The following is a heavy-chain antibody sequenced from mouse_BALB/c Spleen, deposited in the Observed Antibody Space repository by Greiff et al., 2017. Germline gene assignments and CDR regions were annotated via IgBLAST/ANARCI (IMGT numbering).Heavy chain of an antibody. V-gene: IGHV1-63*01. J-gene: IGHJ1*01. Sequence: VQLQESGAELVRPGTSVKISCKASGYTFTNYWLGWVKQRPGHGLEWIGQIYPGDGDTNYNGKFKGKATLTADKSSSTAYMQLSSLTSEDSAVYFCARGYGNLWYFDVWGAGTTVTVSS. D-gene: IGHD2-1*01. CDR2: IYPGDGDT. CDR1: GYTFTNYW. CDR3: ARGYGNLWYFDV.